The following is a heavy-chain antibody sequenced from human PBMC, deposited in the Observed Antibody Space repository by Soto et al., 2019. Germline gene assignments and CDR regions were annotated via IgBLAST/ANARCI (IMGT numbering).Heavy chain of an antibody. Sequence: SETLSLTCTVSGGSIRNGNYYWSWIRQLPGKGLEWIGNIYYIGTTSYNPSLKSRVIISIDTSKNQFSLELTSVLAADTAVYYCAKNETTRPWFDPWGQGTLVTVSS. CDR2: IYYIGTT. J-gene: IGHJ5*02. V-gene: IGHV4-31*03. D-gene: IGHD1-1*01. CDR3: AKNETTRPWFDP. CDR1: GGSIRNGNYY.